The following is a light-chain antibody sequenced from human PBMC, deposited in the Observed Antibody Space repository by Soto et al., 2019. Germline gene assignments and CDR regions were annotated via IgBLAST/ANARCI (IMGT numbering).Light chain of an antibody. Sequence: EIVLTQSPATLSLSPGERATLSCRASQSINNYLVWFQQKQGQAPRIIIFDASDRAPDIPARLSGSGSGTDLTLTISRLETEDFAFYYCQQRSNWPITFGQGTRLEIK. J-gene: IGKJ5*01. CDR1: QSINNY. CDR2: DAS. CDR3: QQRSNWPIT. V-gene: IGKV3-11*01.